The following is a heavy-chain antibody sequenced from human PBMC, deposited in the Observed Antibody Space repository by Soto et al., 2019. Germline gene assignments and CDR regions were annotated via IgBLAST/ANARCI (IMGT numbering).Heavy chain of an antibody. Sequence: QVQLVESGGGVVQPGRSLRLSCAASGFTFSSYGMHWVRQAPGKGLEWVAVISYDGSNKYYADSVKGRFTISRDNSKNTQYLQMNSLRAEDTAVYYCAKEARYDYIWGSYRYIDYWGQGTLVTVSS. CDR1: GFTFSSYG. D-gene: IGHD3-16*02. CDR3: AKEARYDYIWGSYRYIDY. CDR2: ISYDGSNK. V-gene: IGHV3-30*18. J-gene: IGHJ4*02.